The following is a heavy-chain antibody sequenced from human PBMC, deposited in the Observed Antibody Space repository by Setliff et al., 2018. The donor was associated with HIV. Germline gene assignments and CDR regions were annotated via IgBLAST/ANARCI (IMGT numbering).Heavy chain of an antibody. CDR3: ATSPAGEILGSRPFYFDY. D-gene: IGHD3-10*01. Sequence: PSETLSLTCTVSGASINSGKYYWSWIRQYPGKGLEWIGYIYYSSSTYYSPSLKSRVTISEDTSKNQFSLKMRSVTAADTAVYYCATSPAGEILGSRPFYFDYWGQGTLVTVSS. CDR1: GASINSGKYY. V-gene: IGHV4-31*03. CDR2: IYYSSST. J-gene: IGHJ4*02.